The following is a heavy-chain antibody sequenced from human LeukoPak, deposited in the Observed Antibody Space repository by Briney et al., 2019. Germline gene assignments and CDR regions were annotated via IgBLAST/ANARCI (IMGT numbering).Heavy chain of an antibody. CDR1: GGSISSYY. D-gene: IGHD6-13*01. J-gene: IGHJ3*02. CDR2: IHYTGTT. CDR3: ARFVGSSWLGFDI. V-gene: IGHV4-59*01. Sequence: TSETLSLTCTVSGGSISSYYWSWLRQPPGKGLEWIGLIHYTGTTNYNPSLKSRVTISGDTSKKQFSLKLTSVTAADTAVYYCARFVGSSWLGFDIWGQGSMVTVSS.